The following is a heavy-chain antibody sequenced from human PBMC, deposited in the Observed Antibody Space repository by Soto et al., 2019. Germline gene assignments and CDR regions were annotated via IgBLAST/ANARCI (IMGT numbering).Heavy chain of an antibody. Sequence: SETLSLTCAVYGGSFSGYYWSWIRQPPGKGLEWIGEINHSGSTNYNPSLKSRVTISVDTSKNQFSLKLSSVTAADTAVYYCARGRGLKYYDILTGLDYWGQGTLVTVSS. CDR3: ARGRGLKYYDILTGLDY. J-gene: IGHJ4*02. CDR1: GGSFSGYY. V-gene: IGHV4-34*01. CDR2: INHSGST. D-gene: IGHD3-9*01.